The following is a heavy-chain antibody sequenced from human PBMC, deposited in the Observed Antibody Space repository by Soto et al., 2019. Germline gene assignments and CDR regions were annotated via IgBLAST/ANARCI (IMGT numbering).Heavy chain of an antibody. J-gene: IGHJ6*02. V-gene: IGHV3-53*02. CDR3: AREEVDTAMVTPYYYGMDV. CDR1: GFTVSSNY. CDR2: IYSGGST. Sequence: EVQLVETGGGLIQPGGSLRLSCAASGFTVSSNYMSWVRQAPGKELEWVSVIYSGGSTYYADSVKGRFTISRDNSKHTLYLQMNSLRAEDTAVYYCAREEVDTAMVTPYYYGMDVWGQGTTVTVSS. D-gene: IGHD5-18*01.